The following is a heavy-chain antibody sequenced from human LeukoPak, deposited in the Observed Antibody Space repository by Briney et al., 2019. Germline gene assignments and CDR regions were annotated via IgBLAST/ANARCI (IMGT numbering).Heavy chain of an antibody. CDR3: ARDPSKGSAFDY. J-gene: IGHJ4*02. V-gene: IGHV4-61*02. CDR2: IHTSGIT. D-gene: IGHD4-11*01. CDR1: GDSISSGTHY. Sequence: SETLSLTCTVSGDSISSGTHYWSWIRQPAGKGLEWIGRIHTSGITYYNPSLKSRVSISVETSKSQFSLKLTSVTAADTAVYYCARDPSKGSAFDYWGQGTLVTVSS.